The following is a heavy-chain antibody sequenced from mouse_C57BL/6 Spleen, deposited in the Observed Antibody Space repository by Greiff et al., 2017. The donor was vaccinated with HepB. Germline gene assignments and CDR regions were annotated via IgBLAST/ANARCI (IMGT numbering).Heavy chain of an antibody. Sequence: QVQLQQSGAELVRPGTSVKVSCKASGYAFTNYLIEWVKQRPGQGLEWIGVINPGSGGTNYNEKFKGKATLTADKSSSTAYMQLSSLTSEDSAVYFCARWDDYDSPFAYWGQGTLVTVSA. CDR3: ARWDDYDSPFAY. D-gene: IGHD2-4*01. CDR2: INPGSGGT. V-gene: IGHV1-54*01. J-gene: IGHJ3*01. CDR1: GYAFTNYL.